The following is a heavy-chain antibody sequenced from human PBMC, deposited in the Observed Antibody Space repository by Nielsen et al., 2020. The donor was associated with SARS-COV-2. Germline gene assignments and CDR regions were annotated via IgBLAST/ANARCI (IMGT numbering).Heavy chain of an antibody. J-gene: IGHJ4*02. CDR3: ARDGYYDSIVMDFDY. V-gene: IGHV1-18*01. Sequence: ASVKVSCKVSGYTFTSYGITWVRQAPGQGLEWMGWISAYNGNTNYAQKLQGRVTMTTDTSTSTAYMELRSLRSDDTAVYYCARDGYYDSIVMDFDYWGQGTLVTVSS. CDR1: GYTFTSYG. CDR2: ISAYNGNT. D-gene: IGHD3-22*01.